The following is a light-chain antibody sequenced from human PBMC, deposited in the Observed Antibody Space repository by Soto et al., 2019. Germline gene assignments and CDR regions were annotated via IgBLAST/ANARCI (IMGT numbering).Light chain of an antibody. J-gene: IGLJ2*01. CDR3: NSYTSSSTLV. Sequence: QSVLTQPASVSGSPGQSITISCTGTSSDVGGYNYVSWYQQHPGKSPKLMIYDVSNRPSGVSTRFSCSKSGNTASLTISGRQAEDEADDYCNSYTSSSTLVFGGGTKLTVL. CDR2: DVS. V-gene: IGLV2-14*01. CDR1: SSDVGGYNY.